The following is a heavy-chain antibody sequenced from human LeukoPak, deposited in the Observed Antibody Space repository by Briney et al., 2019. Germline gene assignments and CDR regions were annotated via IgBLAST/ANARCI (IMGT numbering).Heavy chain of an antibody. J-gene: IGHJ4*02. Sequence: GGSLRLSCAASGFTFSSYSMNWVRQAPGKGLEWVSSISSSSSYIYYADSVKGRFTISRDNSKNTLYLQMNSLRAEDTAVYYCAKAFLGQYYYDSSGYYDYWGQGTQVTVSS. V-gene: IGHV3-21*01. CDR2: ISSSSSYI. CDR3: AKAFLGQYYYDSSGYYDY. D-gene: IGHD3-22*01. CDR1: GFTFSSYS.